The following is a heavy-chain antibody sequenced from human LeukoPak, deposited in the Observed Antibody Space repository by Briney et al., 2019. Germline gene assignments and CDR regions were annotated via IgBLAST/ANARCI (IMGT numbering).Heavy chain of an antibody. D-gene: IGHD4-17*01. V-gene: IGHV3-21*01. J-gene: IGHJ6*03. CDR3: ARVTYGDYEGYYYYMDV. Sequence: GGSLRLSCAASGFTFSSYSMNWVRQAPGKGLEWVSSISSSSSYIYYADSVKGRFTISSDNAKNSLYLQMNSLRAEDTAVYYCARVTYGDYEGYYYYMDVWGKGTTVTVSS. CDR2: ISSSSSYI. CDR1: GFTFSSYS.